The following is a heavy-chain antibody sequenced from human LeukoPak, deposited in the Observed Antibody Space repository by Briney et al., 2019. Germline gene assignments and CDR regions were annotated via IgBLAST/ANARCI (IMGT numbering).Heavy chain of an antibody. CDR1: GGSISSSSYY. V-gene: IGHV4-39*01. J-gene: IGHJ4*02. CDR3: ARSGSGPGIYYFDY. D-gene: IGHD5-12*01. Sequence: SETLSLTCTVFGGSISSSSYYWGWIRQPPGKGLEWIGSIYYSGSTYYNPSLKSRVTISVDTSKNQFSLKLSSVTAADTAVYYCARSGSGPGIYYFDYWGQGTLVTVSS. CDR2: IYYSGST.